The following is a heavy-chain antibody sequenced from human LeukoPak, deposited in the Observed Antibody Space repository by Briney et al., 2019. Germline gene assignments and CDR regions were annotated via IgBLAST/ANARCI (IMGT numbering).Heavy chain of an antibody. V-gene: IGHV4-38-2*01. CDR2: IYTSGST. J-gene: IGHJ3*02. CDR1: GYSISSGYY. D-gene: IGHD6-13*01. CDR3: ARRNSSSWVPGAFDI. Sequence: PSETLSLTCAVSGYSISSGYYWGWIRQPAGKGLEWIGRIYTSGSTNYNPSLKSRVTISVDTSKNQFSLKLSSVTAADTAVYYCARRNSSSWVPGAFDIWGQGTMVTVSS.